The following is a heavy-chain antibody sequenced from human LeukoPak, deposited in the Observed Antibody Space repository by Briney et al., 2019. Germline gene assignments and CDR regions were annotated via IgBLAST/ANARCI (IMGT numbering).Heavy chain of an antibody. D-gene: IGHD5-12*01. CDR1: GGSISSYY. CDR2: IYTSGST. V-gene: IGHV4-4*07. CDR3: ARDRTPGYSGYGYYYYMDV. J-gene: IGHJ6*03. Sequence: PSETLSLTCTVSGGSISSYYWSWIRQPAGKGLEWIGRIYTSGSTNYNPSLKSRVTMSVDTSKNQFSLRLSSVTAADTAVYYCARDRTPGYSGYGYYYYMDVWGKGTTVTVSS.